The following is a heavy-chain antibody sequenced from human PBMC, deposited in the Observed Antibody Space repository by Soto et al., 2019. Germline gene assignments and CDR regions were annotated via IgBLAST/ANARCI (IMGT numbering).Heavy chain of an antibody. Sequence: SETLSLTCTVSGGSISSSSYYWGWIRQPPGKGLEWIGSVYNRGSTHYKSSLTSRVTISVDTSKNQFSLNLSSVTAADTAVYHCARFCGDYDSSGYYLPEDYWGQGTLVTVSS. J-gene: IGHJ4*02. CDR1: GGSISSSSYY. D-gene: IGHD3-22*01. CDR2: VYNRGST. CDR3: ARFCGDYDSSGYYLPEDY. V-gene: IGHV4-39*01.